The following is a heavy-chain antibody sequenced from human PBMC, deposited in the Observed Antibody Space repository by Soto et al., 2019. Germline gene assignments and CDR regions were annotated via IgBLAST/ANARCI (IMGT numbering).Heavy chain of an antibody. CDR3: ARDSIDGMDV. CDR1: GFTFSSYA. CDR2: ISYDGYNK. V-gene: IGHV3-30-3*01. Sequence: QVQLVESGGGVVQPGRSLRLSCAVSGFTFSSYAMHWVRQAPGKGLEWVAIISYDGYNKYYADSVKGRFTISRDNSKNTLYLQMNSPRTEDTALYYCARDSIDGMDVWGQGATVTVSS. J-gene: IGHJ6*02.